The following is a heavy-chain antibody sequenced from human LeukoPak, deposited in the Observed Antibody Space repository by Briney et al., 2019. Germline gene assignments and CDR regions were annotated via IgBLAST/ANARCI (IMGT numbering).Heavy chain of an antibody. CDR3: ARAESLHRWSGEWDYYYYMDV. V-gene: IGHV3-53*01. Sequence: GGSLRPSCATPRLTDSRNYMSSVRQHPQKALESVSVIYSGGSTYYAAPVKGRFTISRDNSKNTLYLQMNSLRAEDTAVYYCARAESLHRWSGEWDYYYYMDVWGKGTTVTVSS. D-gene: IGHD3-10*01. J-gene: IGHJ6*03. CDR1: RLTDSRNY. CDR2: IYSGGST.